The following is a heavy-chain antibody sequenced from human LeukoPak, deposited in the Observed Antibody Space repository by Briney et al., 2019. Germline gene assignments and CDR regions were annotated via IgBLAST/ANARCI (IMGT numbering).Heavy chain of an antibody. CDR1: GGTFSSYA. CDR2: IIPILGIA. D-gene: IGHD6-13*01. Sequence: GSSVKVSCKASGGTFSSYAISWVRQAPGQGLEWMGRIIPILGIANYAQKFQGRVTITADKSTSRAYMELSSLRSEDTAVYYCARNLNSSSWPFRWGQGTMVTVSS. J-gene: IGHJ3*01. CDR3: ARNLNSSSWPFR. V-gene: IGHV1-69*04.